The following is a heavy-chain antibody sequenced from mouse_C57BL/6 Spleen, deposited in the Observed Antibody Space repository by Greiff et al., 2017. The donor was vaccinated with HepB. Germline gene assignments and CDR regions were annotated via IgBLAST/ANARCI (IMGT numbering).Heavy chain of an antibody. Sequence: QVQLQQPGAELVRPGSSVKLSCKASGYTFTSYWMDWVKQRPGQGLEWIGNIYPSDSETHYNQKFKDKATLTVDKSSSTAYMQLSSLTSEDSAVYYCARSHYSLRGYAMDYWGQGTSVTVSS. CDR1: GYTFTSYW. D-gene: IGHD1-2*01. V-gene: IGHV1-61*01. CDR3: ARSHYSLRGYAMDY. J-gene: IGHJ4*01. CDR2: IYPSDSET.